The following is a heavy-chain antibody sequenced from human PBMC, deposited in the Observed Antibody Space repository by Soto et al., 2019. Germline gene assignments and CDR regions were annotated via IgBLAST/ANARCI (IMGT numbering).Heavy chain of an antibody. CDR3: ASDRGRTYYDFWSGPLYYYYGMDV. Sequence: LSLTCTVSGGSISSGDYYWSWIRQPPGKGLEWIGYIYYSGSTYYNPSLKSRVTISVDTSKNQFSRKLSSVTAADTAVYYCASDRGRTYYDFWSGPLYYYYGMDVWGQGTTVTVSS. J-gene: IGHJ6*02. V-gene: IGHV4-30-4*01. CDR2: IYYSGST. D-gene: IGHD3-3*01. CDR1: GGSISSGDYY.